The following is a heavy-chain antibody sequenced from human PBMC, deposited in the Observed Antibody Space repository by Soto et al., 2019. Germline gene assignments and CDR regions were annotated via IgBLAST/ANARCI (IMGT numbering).Heavy chain of an antibody. D-gene: IGHD6-13*01. V-gene: IGHV1-69*02. Sequence: QVQLVQSGAEVKKPGSSVKVSCKASGGTFSTYTIIWVRQAPGQGLEWMGRILPMLDITNSAQRFQGRVTMTADKSTSTAYQELTSLTSEDTAVYFCSLGSWSAETFDIWGRGTMVTVSS. J-gene: IGHJ3*02. CDR3: SLGSWSAETFDI. CDR1: GGTFSTYT. CDR2: ILPMLDIT.